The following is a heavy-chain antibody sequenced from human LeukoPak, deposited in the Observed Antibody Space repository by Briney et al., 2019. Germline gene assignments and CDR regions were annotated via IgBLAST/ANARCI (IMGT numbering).Heavy chain of an antibody. D-gene: IGHD6-13*01. V-gene: IGHV1-69*05. CDR3: ARALYSSSWYLNWFDP. CDR2: IIPIFGTA. CDR1: GGTFSSYA. Sequence: GASVKVSCXASGGTFSSYAISWVRQAPGQGLEWMGGIIPIFGTANYAQKFQGRVTITTDESTSTAYMELSSLRSEDTAVYYCARALYSSSWYLNWFDPWGQGTLVTVSS. J-gene: IGHJ5*02.